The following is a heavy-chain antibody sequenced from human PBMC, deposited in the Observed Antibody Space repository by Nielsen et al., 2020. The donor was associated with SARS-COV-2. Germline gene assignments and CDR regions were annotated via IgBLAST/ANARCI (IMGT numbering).Heavy chain of an antibody. D-gene: IGHD5-18*01. CDR1: GGSISSGGYY. CDR3: ARDSGRGYSYDWFDP. Sequence: SETLSLTCTVSGGSISSGGYYWSWIRQHPGKGLEWIGYIYYSGSTYYNPSLKSRVTISVDTSKNQFSLKLSSVTAADMAVYYCARDSGRGYSYDWFDPWGQGTLVTVSS. V-gene: IGHV4-31*03. J-gene: IGHJ5*02. CDR2: IYYSGST.